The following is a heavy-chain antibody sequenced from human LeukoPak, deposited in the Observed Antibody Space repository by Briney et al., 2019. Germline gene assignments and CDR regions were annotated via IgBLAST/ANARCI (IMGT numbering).Heavy chain of an antibody. D-gene: IGHD3-10*01. J-gene: IGHJ4*02. V-gene: IGHV3-53*01. CDR2: IYSGGST. Sequence: GGSLRLSCAASGFTVSSNYMSWVRQAPGKGLEWASVIYSGGSTYYADSVKGRFTISRDNSKSTLYIQMNSLRAEDTAVYYCARAKPKNMVRGLIMRRESRYYFDYWGQGTLVTVSS. CDR1: GFTVSSNY. CDR3: ARAKPKNMVRGLIMRRESRYYFDY.